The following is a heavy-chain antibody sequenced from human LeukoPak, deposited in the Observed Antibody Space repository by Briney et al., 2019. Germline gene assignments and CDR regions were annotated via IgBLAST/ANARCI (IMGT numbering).Heavy chain of an antibody. J-gene: IGHJ4*02. CDR3: AKESGKFDY. Sequence: PGGSLRLSCVASGLNFDDSAMHWVRQAPGKGLEWVSLISAHGGSTFSADSVKGRFSISRDNSKNSLYLQMNSLRSEDTAMYYCAKESGKFDYWGQGTLVAVSS. V-gene: IGHV3-43*02. CDR1: GLNFDDSA. CDR2: ISAHGGST.